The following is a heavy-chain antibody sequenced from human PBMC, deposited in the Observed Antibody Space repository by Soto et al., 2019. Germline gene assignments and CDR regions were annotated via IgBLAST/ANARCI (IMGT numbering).Heavy chain of an antibody. Sequence: GGSLRLSCAASGFTFSDYYMSWIRQAPGKGLEWVSYISSSGSTIYYADSVKGRFTISRDNAKNSLYLQMNSLRAEDTAVYYCARPLVVVVADTRYYYYGMDVWGQGTTVTFSS. CDR3: ARPLVVVVADTRYYYYGMDV. CDR2: ISSSGSTI. D-gene: IGHD2-15*01. J-gene: IGHJ6*02. V-gene: IGHV3-11*01. CDR1: GFTFSDYY.